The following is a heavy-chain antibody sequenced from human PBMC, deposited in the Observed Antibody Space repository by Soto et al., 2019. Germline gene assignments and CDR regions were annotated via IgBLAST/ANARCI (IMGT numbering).Heavy chain of an antibody. CDR3: ARHKYDSSGTAVDV. D-gene: IGHD3-22*01. Sequence: QVQLQESGPGLVKPSQTLALTCTVSVGSISSGNYYWSWIRQHPGKGLEWIGYIYYSGSTYDNPSLKCRVTIAVDTSKNQFSLKLSSVTAADTAVYYCARHKYDSSGTAVDVWGQGTTVTVSS. V-gene: IGHV4-31*03. J-gene: IGHJ6*02. CDR1: VGSISSGNYY. CDR2: IYYSGST.